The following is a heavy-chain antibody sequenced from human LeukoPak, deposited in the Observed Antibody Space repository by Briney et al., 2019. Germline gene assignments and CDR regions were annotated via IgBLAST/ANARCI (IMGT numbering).Heavy chain of an antibody. CDR2: IYYSGST. D-gene: IGHD6-13*01. CDR3: ARHGSSWYYFDY. J-gene: IGHJ4*02. V-gene: IGHV4-39*01. CDR1: GGSISSGSYY. Sequence: PSETLSLTCTVSGGSISSGSYYWSWIRQPAGKGLEWIGSIYYSGSTYYNPSLKSRVTISVDTSKNQFSLKLSSVTAADTAVYYCARHGSSWYYFDYWGQGTLVTVSS.